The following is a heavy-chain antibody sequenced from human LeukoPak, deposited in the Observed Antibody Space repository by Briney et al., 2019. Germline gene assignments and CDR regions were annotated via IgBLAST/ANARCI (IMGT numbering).Heavy chain of an antibody. CDR3: ARRRYCSDTSCYFYFYYMDV. CDR1: GFTFSSYW. D-gene: IGHD2-2*01. CDR2: IKQDGSEK. Sequence: PGGSLRLSCAASGFTFSSYWMSWVRQAPGKGLEWVANIKQDGSEKYYMDSVKGRFTISRDNANNSLYLQMNSLRAEDTAVYYCARRRYCSDTSCYFYFYYMDVWGKGTTVTVSS. J-gene: IGHJ6*03. V-gene: IGHV3-7*01.